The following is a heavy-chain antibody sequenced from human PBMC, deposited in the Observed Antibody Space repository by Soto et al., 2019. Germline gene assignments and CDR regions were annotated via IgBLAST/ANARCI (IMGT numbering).Heavy chain of an antibody. CDR2: ISGSGGST. CDR1: GFTFSSYA. Sequence: GGSLRLSCAASGFTFSSYAMSWVRQAPGKGLEWVSAISGSGGSTYYADSVKGRFTISRDNSKNTLYLQMNSLRAEDTAVYYGAKGIYYYGSGSYGGMDVWGQGTTVTVSS. CDR3: AKGIYYYGSGSYGGMDV. D-gene: IGHD3-10*01. V-gene: IGHV3-23*01. J-gene: IGHJ6*02.